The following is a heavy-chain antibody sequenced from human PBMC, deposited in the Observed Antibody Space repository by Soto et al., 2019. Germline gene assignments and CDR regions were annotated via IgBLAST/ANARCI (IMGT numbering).Heavy chain of an antibody. J-gene: IGHJ3*02. V-gene: IGHV3-33*01. CDR1: GFTFSSYG. CDR2: IWYDGSNK. Sequence: QVQLVESGGGVVQPGRSLRLSCAASGFTFSSYGMHWVRQAPGKGLEWVAVIWYDGSNKYYADSVKGRFTISRDNSKNTLYLQMNSLRAEDTAVYYCARDRDGSYPHDAFDIWGQGTMVTVSS. D-gene: IGHD1-26*01. CDR3: ARDRDGSYPHDAFDI.